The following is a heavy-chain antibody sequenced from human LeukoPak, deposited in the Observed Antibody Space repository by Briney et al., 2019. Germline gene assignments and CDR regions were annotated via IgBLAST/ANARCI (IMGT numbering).Heavy chain of an antibody. J-gene: IGHJ4*02. CDR3: TKDEGHSYGPYFDY. Sequence: GGSLRLSCEASGLSIGDYTMHWVRQAPGKGLEWVSLINSDGVSTYYADSVKGRFTISRDNSKNSLYLQMNSLRTEDTAFYYCTKDEGHSYGPYFDYWGQGTLVTVSS. V-gene: IGHV3-43*01. D-gene: IGHD5-18*01. CDR1: GLSIGDYT. CDR2: INSDGVST.